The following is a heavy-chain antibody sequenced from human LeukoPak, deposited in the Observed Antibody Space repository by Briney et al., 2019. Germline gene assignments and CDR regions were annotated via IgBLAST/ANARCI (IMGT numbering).Heavy chain of an antibody. CDR1: GDSVSSKNGA. Sequence: SQTLSLTCVVSGDSVSSKNGAWNWIRQSPSRGLEWLGRTYYKSKWYNDYAESMEGRMTISQDTSKNQYSLHLNSVTPDDTAVYYCARDFGTTGWHTFDYWGQGTLVTVSS. J-gene: IGHJ4*02. CDR3: ARDFGTTGWHTFDY. V-gene: IGHV6-1*01. CDR2: TYYKSKWYN. D-gene: IGHD6-19*01.